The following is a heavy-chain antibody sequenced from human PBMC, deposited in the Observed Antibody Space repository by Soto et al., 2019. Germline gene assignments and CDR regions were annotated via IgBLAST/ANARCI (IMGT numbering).Heavy chain of an antibody. Sequence: QVQLVQSGAEVKKPGASVKVSCKASGYTFTSDAMHWVRQAPGQRLEWMGWINAGNGNTKHSQKFQGRVTITRDTSASTAYMELSSLRSEDTAVYYCARGPGGPDGPGDYWGQGTLVTVSS. D-gene: IGHD2-8*02. V-gene: IGHV1-3*01. CDR1: GYTFTSDA. CDR3: ARGPGGPDGPGDY. J-gene: IGHJ4*02. CDR2: INAGNGNT.